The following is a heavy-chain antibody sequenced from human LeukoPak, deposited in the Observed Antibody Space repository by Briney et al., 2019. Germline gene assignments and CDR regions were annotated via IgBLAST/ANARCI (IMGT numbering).Heavy chain of an antibody. D-gene: IGHD3-3*01. CDR2: IYYSGST. CDR1: GGSISSYY. CDR3: ARLKPELGDFWSGYYGIRYYYYMDV. J-gene: IGHJ6*03. Sequence: SSETLSLTCTVSGGSISSYYWSWIRQPPGKGLEWIGYIYYSGSTNYNPSLKSRVTISVDTSKNQFSLKLSSVTAADTAVYYCARLKPELGDFWSGYYGIRYYYYMDVWGKGTTVTVSS. V-gene: IGHV4-59*12.